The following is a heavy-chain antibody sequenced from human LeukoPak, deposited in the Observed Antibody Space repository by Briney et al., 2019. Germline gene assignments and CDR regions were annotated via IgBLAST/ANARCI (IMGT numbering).Heavy chain of an antibody. V-gene: IGHV4-39*01. CDR1: GGSISSSSYY. CDR2: IYYSGST. Sequence: NPSETLSLTCTVSGGSISSSSYYWGWIRQPPGKGLEWIGSIYYSGSTYYNPSLKSRVTISVDTSKNQFSLKLSSVTAADTAVYYCARIAVAGTRLLTHDYWGQGTLVTVSS. D-gene: IGHD6-19*01. J-gene: IGHJ4*02. CDR3: ARIAVAGTRLLTHDY.